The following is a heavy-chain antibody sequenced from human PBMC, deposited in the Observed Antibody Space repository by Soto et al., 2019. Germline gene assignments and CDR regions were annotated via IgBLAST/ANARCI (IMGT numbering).Heavy chain of an antibody. D-gene: IGHD6-13*01. V-gene: IGHV3-23*01. Sequence: GGSLRLSCAASGFTFSSQAMSWVRRAPGKGLEWVSTISGSGGSTYYADSVKGRFAISRDNSKNTLYLQMNSLRAEDTAIYYCATGQQLGYWGQGTLVTVSS. J-gene: IGHJ4*02. CDR2: ISGSGGST. CDR3: ATGQQLGY. CDR1: GFTFSSQA.